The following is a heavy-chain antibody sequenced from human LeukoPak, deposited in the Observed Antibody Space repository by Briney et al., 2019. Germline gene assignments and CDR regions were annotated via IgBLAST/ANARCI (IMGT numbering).Heavy chain of an antibody. CDR1: GYRFTTFW. Sequence: GESLKISCKGSGYRFTTFWIAWVRQMPGKGLEWMGIIYPGDSDARYSPSFQGQVTISADKSISTAYLQWSSLKASDTAMYCCARALYSSGWYGIDYWGQGTLVTVSS. V-gene: IGHV5-51*01. CDR3: ARALYSSGWYGIDY. J-gene: IGHJ4*02. D-gene: IGHD6-19*01. CDR2: IYPGDSDA.